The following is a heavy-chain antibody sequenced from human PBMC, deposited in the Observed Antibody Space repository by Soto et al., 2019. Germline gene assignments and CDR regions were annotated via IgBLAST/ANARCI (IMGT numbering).Heavy chain of an antibody. Sequence: QVQLVESGGGVVQPGGSLRLSCAASGFTFRSYDMHWVRQAPGKGLEWVAVISYDGSNKFYADSLKGRVTISRDNSKNTLYLQVNSLRTEDTAVYYCAKDVGSGWWEAYSWGQGTLVTVSS. CDR1: GFTFRSYD. CDR3: AKDVGSGWWEAYS. CDR2: ISYDGSNK. D-gene: IGHD6-19*01. V-gene: IGHV3-30*18. J-gene: IGHJ4*02.